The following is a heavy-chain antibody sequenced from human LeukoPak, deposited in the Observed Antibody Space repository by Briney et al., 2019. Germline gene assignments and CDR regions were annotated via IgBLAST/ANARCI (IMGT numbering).Heavy chain of an antibody. V-gene: IGHV3-53*01. CDR2: IYSGGTT. CDR1: GFTVSTNF. CDR3: AREKQKYSSGWYCLDY. J-gene: IGHJ4*02. Sequence: GGSLRLSCAASGFTVSTNFMSWVRQAPGKGLEWVSVIYSGGTTYYAASVKGRFTISRDNSKNTLYLQMNSLRAEDTAVYYCAREKQKYSSGWYCLDYWGQGTLVTVSS. D-gene: IGHD6-19*01.